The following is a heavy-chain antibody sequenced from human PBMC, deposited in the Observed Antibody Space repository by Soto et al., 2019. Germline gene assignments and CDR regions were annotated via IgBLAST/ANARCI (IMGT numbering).Heavy chain of an antibody. CDR1: GFTFSSYS. Sequence: GGSLRLSCAASGFTFSSYSMNWVRQAPGKGLEWVSSISSSSSYIYYADSVKGRFTISRDNAKNSLYLQMNSLRAEDTAVYYCASHTNDSWNPWDNYYYSYGMDVWGQGTTVNVSS. D-gene: IGHD1-1*01. CDR2: ISSSSSYI. V-gene: IGHV3-21*01. J-gene: IGHJ6*02. CDR3: ASHTNDSWNPWDNYYYSYGMDV.